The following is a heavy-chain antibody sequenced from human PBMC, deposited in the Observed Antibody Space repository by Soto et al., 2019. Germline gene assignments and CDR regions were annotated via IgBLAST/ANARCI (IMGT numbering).Heavy chain of an antibody. D-gene: IGHD3-22*01. CDR3: AANRGYNYYYGMDV. CDR2: ISGSGGST. V-gene: IGHV3-23*01. J-gene: IGHJ6*02. CDR1: GFTFSSYA. Sequence: GGSLRLSCAASGFTFSSYAMSWVRQAPGKGLEWVSAISGSGGSTYYADSVKGRFTISRDNSKNTLYLQLNSLRAEDTALYYCAANRGYNYYYGMDVWGQGTTVTVSS.